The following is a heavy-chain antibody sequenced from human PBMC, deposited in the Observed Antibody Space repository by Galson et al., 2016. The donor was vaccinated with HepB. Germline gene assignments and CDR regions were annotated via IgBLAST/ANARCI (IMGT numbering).Heavy chain of an antibody. CDR1: GFNFSNYA. D-gene: IGHD6-19*01. J-gene: IGHJ4*02. CDR2: ISHDGSDK. Sequence: SLRLSCAASGFNFSNYAMHWVRQAPGKGLGWVAVISHDGSDKYYADSVKGRFTISRDNSKNTLYLQMNSLRGDDTAVYFCGTDRVEQWLLPTGIEYWGQGALVIVSS. CDR3: GTDRVEQWLLPTGIEY. V-gene: IGHV3-30*03.